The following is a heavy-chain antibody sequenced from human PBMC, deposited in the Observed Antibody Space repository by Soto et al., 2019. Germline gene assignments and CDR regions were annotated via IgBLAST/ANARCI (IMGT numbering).Heavy chain of an antibody. J-gene: IGHJ6*02. CDR2: INPSGGSR. D-gene: IGHD4-17*01. CDR1: GYTFTSYY. V-gene: IGHV1-46*01. Sequence: QVQLVQSGAEVKKPGASVKVSCKASGYTFTSYYMHWVRQAPGQGLEWMGIINPSGGSRSYAQRFQGRVTMARDTSTSTVCMEVSSLRSEDTAVYFCARTVTVDPNYCGMDVWGQGTTVTVS. CDR3: ARTVTVDPNYCGMDV.